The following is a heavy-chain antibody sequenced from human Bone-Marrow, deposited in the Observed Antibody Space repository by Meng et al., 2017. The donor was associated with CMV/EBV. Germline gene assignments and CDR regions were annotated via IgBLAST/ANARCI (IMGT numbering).Heavy chain of an antibody. V-gene: IGHV3-74*01. D-gene: IGHD1-26*01. J-gene: IGHJ4*02. Sequence: GESLKISCAASGFTFSSYWMHWVRQAPGKGLVWVSRINSDGSSTSYADSVKGRFTISRDNAKNTLYLQMNGLRAEDTAVYYCARGVGATKGDDYWGQGTLVTVSS. CDR1: GFTFSSYW. CDR2: INSDGSST. CDR3: ARGVGATKGDDY.